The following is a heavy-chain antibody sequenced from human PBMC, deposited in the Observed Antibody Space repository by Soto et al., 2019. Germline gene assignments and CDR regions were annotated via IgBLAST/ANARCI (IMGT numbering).Heavy chain of an antibody. J-gene: IGHJ4*02. CDR3: ARDGYRGTTKCYAGRPDY. Sequence: VQLVESGGGVVQPGGSLRLSCAASGFPFTHHGMHWVRQAPGTALEWVAVISQAATAERYADSVRGRFTISRDNSKNTRYLQMSSLSPEDTGVFYCARDGYRGTTKCYAGRPDYWGQGILGTDSS. V-gene: IGHV3-30*03. D-gene: IGHD5-12*01. CDR1: GFPFTHHG. CDR2: ISQAATAE.